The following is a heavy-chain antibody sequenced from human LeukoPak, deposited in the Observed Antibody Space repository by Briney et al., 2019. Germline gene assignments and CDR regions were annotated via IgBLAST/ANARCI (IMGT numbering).Heavy chain of an antibody. Sequence: SVKVSCKASGGTFSSYAISWVRQAPGQGLEWMGRIIPILGIANYAQKFQGRVTITADKSTSTAYMELSSLRSEDTAVYYCARSAGTLYYDFWSGYGHYWGQGTLVTVSS. CDR2: IIPILGIA. CDR3: ARSAGTLYYDFWSGYGHY. CDR1: GGTFSSYA. V-gene: IGHV1-69*04. J-gene: IGHJ4*02. D-gene: IGHD3-3*01.